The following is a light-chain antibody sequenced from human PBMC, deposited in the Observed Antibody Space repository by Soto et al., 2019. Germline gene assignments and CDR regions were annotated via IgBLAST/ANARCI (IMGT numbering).Light chain of an antibody. CDR2: AAS. J-gene: IGKJ5*01. V-gene: IGKV1-9*01. CDR1: QDIRSY. Sequence: DIQLTQSPSFLSASMGDRVTITCRASQDIRSYLAWYQQMPGKAPKLLIYAASTLQSGVPSRFSGSGSGTEFTLTISPLQPEDFATYYCQHLDSNPITFGQGTRLDI. CDR3: QHLDSNPIT.